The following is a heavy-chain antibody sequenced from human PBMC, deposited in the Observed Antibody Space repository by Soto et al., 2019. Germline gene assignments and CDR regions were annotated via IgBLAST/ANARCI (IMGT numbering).Heavy chain of an antibody. CDR2: ISWNSGSI. CDR1: GFTFDDYA. CDR3: AKDSTVAGKDYYYMDV. D-gene: IGHD6-19*01. J-gene: IGHJ6*03. Sequence: SLRLSCAASGFTFDDYAMHWVRQAPGKGLEWVSGISWNSGSIGYADSVKGRFTISRDNAKNSLYLQMNSLRAEDTALYYCAKDSTVAGKDYYYMDVWGKGTTVNVSS. V-gene: IGHV3-9*01.